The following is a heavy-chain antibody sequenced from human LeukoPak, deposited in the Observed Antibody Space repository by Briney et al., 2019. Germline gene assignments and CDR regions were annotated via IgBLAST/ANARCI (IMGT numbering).Heavy chain of an antibody. CDR1: GGSISSSSYY. V-gene: IGHV4-39*07. J-gene: IGHJ6*03. CDR2: IYYSGST. CDR3: ARGGYSYGHYYYYMDV. Sequence: SETLSLTCTVSGGSISSSSYYWGWIRPPPGKGLEWIGSIYYSGSTYYNPSLKSRVTISVDTSKNQFSLKPSSVTAADTAVYYCARGGYSYGHYYYYMDVWGKGTTVTISS. D-gene: IGHD5-18*01.